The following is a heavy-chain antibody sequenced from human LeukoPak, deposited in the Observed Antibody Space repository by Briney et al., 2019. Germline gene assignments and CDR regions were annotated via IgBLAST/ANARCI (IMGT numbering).Heavy chain of an antibody. CDR2: IYYSGST. J-gene: IGHJ5*02. Sequence: SETLSLTCTVSGGSISSYYWSWIRQPPGKGLEWIGYIYYSGSTNYNPSLKSRVTISVDTSKNQFSLKLSSVTAADTAVYYCARAGIAARQTWFDPWGQGTLVTVSS. CDR3: ARAGIAARQTWFDP. V-gene: IGHV4-59*01. D-gene: IGHD6-6*01. CDR1: GGSISSYY.